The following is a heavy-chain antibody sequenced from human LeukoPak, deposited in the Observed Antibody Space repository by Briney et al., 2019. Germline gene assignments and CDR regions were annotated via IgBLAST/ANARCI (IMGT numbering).Heavy chain of an antibody. Sequence: PGGSLKLSCEASGFTFGSHAMYWVRPAPGKGREWVAGIFGSGGSPHYADSVKGRFTISRDNSRNTVYLQINSLRADDTAVYYCGKTTVGYSSGQKPAWPVDYWGQGTLVTVSS. CDR3: GKTTVGYSSGQKPAWPVDY. D-gene: IGHD5-18*01. CDR1: GFTFGSHA. CDR2: IFGSGGSP. V-gene: IGHV3-23*01. J-gene: IGHJ4*02.